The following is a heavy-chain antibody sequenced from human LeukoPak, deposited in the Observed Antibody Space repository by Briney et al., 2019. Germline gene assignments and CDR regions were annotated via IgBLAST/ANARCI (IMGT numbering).Heavy chain of an antibody. J-gene: IGHJ4*02. CDR2: ISDDGNNE. CDR1: GFTFSSYA. CDR3: ARGSTRWIQTWSFDY. V-gene: IGHV3-30-3*01. Sequence: GGSLRLSCVASGFTFSSYAIHWVRQAPGEGLEWVALISDDGNNENYADSVKGRVTISRDNSKNTLYLQMNSLRAEDTAVYYCARGSTRWIQTWSFDYWGQGTLVTVSS. D-gene: IGHD5-18*01.